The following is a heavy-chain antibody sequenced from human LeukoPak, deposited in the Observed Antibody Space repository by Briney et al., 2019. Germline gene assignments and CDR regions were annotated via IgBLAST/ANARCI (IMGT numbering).Heavy chain of an antibody. CDR1: GFTFSSYA. D-gene: IGHD6-13*01. CDR2: ISGSGGST. J-gene: IGHJ4*02. Sequence: GGSLRLSCAASGFTFSSYAMSWVRQAPGKGLEWVSAISGSGGSTYYADSVKGRFTISRDNSKNTLYLQMNSLRAEDTAVYYCAKDGGSSWYKGMWYYFDYWGQGTLVTVSS. CDR3: AKDGGSSWYKGMWYYFDY. V-gene: IGHV3-23*01.